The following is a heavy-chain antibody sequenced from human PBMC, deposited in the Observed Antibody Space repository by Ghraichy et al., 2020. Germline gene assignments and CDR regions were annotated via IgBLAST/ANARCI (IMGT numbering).Heavy chain of an antibody. CDR3: TTRYCSSTSCYYNWFDP. CDR1: GFTFSNAW. V-gene: IGHV3-15*01. Sequence: GGSLRLSCAASGFTFSNAWMSWVRQAPGKGLEWVGRIKSKTDGGTTDYAAPVKGRFTISRDDSKNTLYLQMNSLKTEDTAVYYCTTRYCSSTSCYYNWFDPWGQGTLVTVSS. D-gene: IGHD2-2*01. CDR2: IKSKTDGGTT. J-gene: IGHJ5*02.